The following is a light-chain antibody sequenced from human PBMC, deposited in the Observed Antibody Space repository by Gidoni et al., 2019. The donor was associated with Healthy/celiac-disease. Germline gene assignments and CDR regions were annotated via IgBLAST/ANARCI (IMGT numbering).Light chain of an antibody. CDR3: SSYTSSSTQI. CDR1: SRDVGGYHY. J-gene: IGLJ1*01. Sequence: QSALTQPASVSGSPGQSITISCTGTSRDVGGYHYVSWYQQHPGKAPKLMIYDVSNRPSGVSNRFSGSKSGNTASLTTSGLQAEDEADYYCSSYTSSSTQIFGTGTKVTVL. CDR2: DVS. V-gene: IGLV2-14*01.